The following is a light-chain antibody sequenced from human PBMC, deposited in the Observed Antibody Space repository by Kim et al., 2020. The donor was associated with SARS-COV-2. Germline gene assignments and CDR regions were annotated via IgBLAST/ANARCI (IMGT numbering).Light chain of an antibody. CDR1: RSNIGSNA. V-gene: IGLV1-44*01. Sequence: ELTQPPSASGTPGQRVTISCSGSRSNIGSNAVNWYQQLPGTAPKLLIYSDDHRPSGVPDRFSVSKSGTSASLAISGLQSEDEADYYCAAWDDSLNGVIFGGGTQLTV. CDR3: AAWDDSLNGVI. J-gene: IGLJ2*01. CDR2: SDD.